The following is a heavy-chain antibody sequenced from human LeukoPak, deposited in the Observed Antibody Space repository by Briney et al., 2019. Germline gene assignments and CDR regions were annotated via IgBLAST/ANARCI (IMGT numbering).Heavy chain of an antibody. CDR1: GGSISSYY. J-gene: IGHJ6*03. Sequence: SETLSLTCTVSGGSISSYYWSWIRQPAGKGLEWIGRIYTSGSTNYNPSLKSRVTMSVDTSKNQFSLKLSSVTAADTAVYYCARDRHGQSDYYYYMDVWGKGTTVTVSS. CDR3: ARDRHGQSDYYYYMDV. CDR2: IYTSGST. V-gene: IGHV4-4*07.